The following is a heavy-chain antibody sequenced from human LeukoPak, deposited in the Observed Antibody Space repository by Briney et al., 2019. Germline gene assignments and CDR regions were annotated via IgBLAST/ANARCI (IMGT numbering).Heavy chain of an antibody. CDR3: ARGSYCSSTSCYYHLTYYYYMDV. D-gene: IGHD2-2*01. CDR2: IYSGGST. V-gene: IGHV3-53*05. CDR1: GFTVSSNY. Sequence: PGGSLRLSCAASGFTVSSNYMSWVRQAPGKGLEWVSDIYSGGSTYYADSVKGRFTISRDNSKNTLYLQMNSLRAEDTAVYYCARGSYCSSTSCYYHLTYYYYMDVWGKGTTVTVSS. J-gene: IGHJ6*03.